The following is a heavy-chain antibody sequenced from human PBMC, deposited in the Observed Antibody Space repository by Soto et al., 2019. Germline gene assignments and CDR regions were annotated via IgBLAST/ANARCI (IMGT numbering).Heavy chain of an antibody. CDR3: ARHRSEDYGMDV. Sequence: PGESLKTPRNGPGYTLTSYCIGLVRQRPGEGLEWVGIIYPGDSDTRYSPSFQGQVTISDDKSISTAFLQWSSLKASDTAMYYCARHRSEDYGMDVWGQGTTVTVSS. CDR2: IYPGDSDT. CDR1: GYTLTSYC. V-gene: IGHV5-51*01. J-gene: IGHJ6*02. D-gene: IGHD1-26*01.